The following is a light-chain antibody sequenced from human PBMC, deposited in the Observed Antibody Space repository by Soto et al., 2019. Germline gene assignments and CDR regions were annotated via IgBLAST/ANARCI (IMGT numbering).Light chain of an antibody. V-gene: IGKV1-5*03. CDR1: QGVSSW. CDR2: QAS. J-gene: IGKJ4*01. CDR3: QQYRASPLT. Sequence: DIQMTQSPSTLSASVGDRVTITCRASQGVSSWLAWYQQKTGKAPNLLIYQASILESGVPSRFSGSGSETEFTLTISSLQPDDSATYYCQQYRASPLTFGGGTKVEIK.